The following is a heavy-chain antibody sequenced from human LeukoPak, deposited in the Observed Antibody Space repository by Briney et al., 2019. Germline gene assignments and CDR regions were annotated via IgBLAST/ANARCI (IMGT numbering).Heavy chain of an antibody. CDR1: GGSISSATYY. Sequence: SETLSLTCTVSGGSISSATYYWGWIRQPPGKGLEWIGNIYYSGSTYYNPSLKSRVTISVDTSKNQFSLNLTSVTAADSAVYYCARQRTVTRSFEYWAQGTLVTVSS. D-gene: IGHD4-17*01. J-gene: IGHJ4*02. CDR3: ARQRTVTRSFEY. CDR2: IYYSGST. V-gene: IGHV4-39*01.